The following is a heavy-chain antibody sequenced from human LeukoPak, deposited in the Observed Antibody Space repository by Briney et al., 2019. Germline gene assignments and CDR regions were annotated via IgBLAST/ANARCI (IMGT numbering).Heavy chain of an antibody. V-gene: IGHV1-69*05. CDR3: ARATLRYNWFDP. CDR2: IIPIFGTA. Sequence: SVKVSCKASGGTFSSYAISWVRQAPGQGLEWMGGIIPIFGTANYAQKFQGRVTITTDESTSTAYMELSSLRSEDTAVYYCARATLRYNWFDPWSQGTLVTVSS. D-gene: IGHD2/OR15-2a*01. CDR1: GGTFSSYA. J-gene: IGHJ5*02.